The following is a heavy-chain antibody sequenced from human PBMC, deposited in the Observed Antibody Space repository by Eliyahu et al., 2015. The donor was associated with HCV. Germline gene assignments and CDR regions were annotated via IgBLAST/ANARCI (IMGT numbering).Heavy chain of an antibody. J-gene: IGHJ4*02. CDR3: AHTSYYYGSGSSYGGFDY. V-gene: IGHV2-5*01. CDR1: GFSLSTSGVG. Sequence: QITLKESGPTLVKPTQTLTLTCTFSGFSLSTSGVGVGWIRQPPGKALEWLALIYWNDDKRYSPSLKSRFTITKDTSKNQVVLTMTNMDPVDTATYYCAHTSYYYGSGSSYGGFDYWGQGTLVTVSS. CDR2: IYWNDDK. D-gene: IGHD3-10*01.